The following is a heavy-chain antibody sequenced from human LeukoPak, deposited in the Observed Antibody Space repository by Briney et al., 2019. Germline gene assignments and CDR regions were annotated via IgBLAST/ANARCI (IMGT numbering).Heavy chain of an antibody. CDR3: ARDLTYGMDV. Sequence: PGGSLRLSCAASEFTFSRYWMHWVRQAPGKGLVWVSHINSDGSSTNYADSVKGRFTISRDNAKNTLYLQMNSLRAEDTSVYYGARDLTYGMDVWGQGTTVTVSS. CDR1: EFTFSRYW. V-gene: IGHV3-74*01. J-gene: IGHJ6*02. D-gene: IGHD3-16*01. CDR2: INSDGSST.